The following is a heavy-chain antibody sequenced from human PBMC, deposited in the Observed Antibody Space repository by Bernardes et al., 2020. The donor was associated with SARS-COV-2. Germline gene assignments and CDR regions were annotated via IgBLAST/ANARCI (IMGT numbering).Heavy chain of an antibody. CDR2: IYYSGST. CDR1: GGSISSYY. D-gene: IGHD6-6*01. Sequence: SETLSLTCTVSGGSISSYYWSWIRQPPGKGLEWIGYIYYSGSTNSNPSLKSRVTISVDTSKNQFSLKLSSVTAADTAVYYCARGRYSSSRPYYYYYYMDVWGKGTTVTGS. CDR3: ARGRYSSSRPYYYYYYMDV. V-gene: IGHV4-59*01. J-gene: IGHJ6*03.